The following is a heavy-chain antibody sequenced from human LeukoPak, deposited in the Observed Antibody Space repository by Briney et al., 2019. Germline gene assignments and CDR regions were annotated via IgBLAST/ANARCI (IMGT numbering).Heavy chain of an antibody. CDR2: IYYSGST. J-gene: IGHJ4*02. D-gene: IGHD3-22*01. V-gene: IGHV4-39*01. CDR3: ARNAYYYDSSGYYYMGYYFDY. Sequence: SETLSLTCTVSGGSISSSSYYWGWIRQPPGKGLEWIGSIYYSGSTYYNPSLKSRVTISVDTSKNQFSLKLSSVTAADTVVYYCARNAYYYDSSGYYYMGYYFDYWGQGTLVTVSS. CDR1: GGSISSSSYY.